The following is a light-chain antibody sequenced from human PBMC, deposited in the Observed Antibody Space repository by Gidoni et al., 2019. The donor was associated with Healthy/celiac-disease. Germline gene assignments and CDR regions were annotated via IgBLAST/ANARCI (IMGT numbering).Light chain of an antibody. CDR2: GAP. Sequence: IGMTQSPATLPVSPGERATLPCRASQRVSSNLAWYQQNPGQAPRLLIYGAPTRATSIPARFSSSGSGTEYTLTISSLQSEDFAVYYCQQYNNWPPYTFGQXTKLEIK. CDR3: QQYNNWPPYT. CDR1: QRVSSN. V-gene: IGKV3-15*01. J-gene: IGKJ2*01.